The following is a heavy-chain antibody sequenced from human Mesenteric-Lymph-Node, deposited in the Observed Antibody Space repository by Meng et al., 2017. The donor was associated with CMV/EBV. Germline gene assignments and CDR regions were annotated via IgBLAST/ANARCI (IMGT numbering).Heavy chain of an antibody. V-gene: IGHV6-1*01. CDR1: GDRVSSNRAA. CDR2: TYYRSKWDN. Sequence: TGAISGDRVSSNRAAGNWVRQSPSRGLEWLGRTYYRSKWDNDYAVSVKSRITINPDTSKNQFSLQLNSVTPEDTAVYYCARGWFNMDYWGQGTLVTVSS. D-gene: IGHD2-15*01. CDR3: ARGWFNMDY. J-gene: IGHJ4*02.